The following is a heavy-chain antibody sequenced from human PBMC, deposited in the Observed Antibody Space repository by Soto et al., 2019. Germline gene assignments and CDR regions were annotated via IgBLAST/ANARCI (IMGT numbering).Heavy chain of an antibody. V-gene: IGHV1-69*01. J-gene: IGHJ3*02. D-gene: IGHD1-20*01. Sequence: QVQLVQSGAEVKKPGSSVKVSCKASAGTFSSYAISWVRQAPGQGLEWMGGIIPIFGTANYAQKFQGRVTITADESTSTAYMELSSLRSEDTAVYYCATFEGLSAEWYNWKRYDAFDIWGQRTMVTVSS. CDR3: ATFEGLSAEWYNWKRYDAFDI. CDR1: AGTFSSYA. CDR2: IIPIFGTA.